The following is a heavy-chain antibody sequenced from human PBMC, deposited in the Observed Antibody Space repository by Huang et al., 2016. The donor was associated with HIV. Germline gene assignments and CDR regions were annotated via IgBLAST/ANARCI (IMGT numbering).Heavy chain of an antibody. Sequence: GSYYWSWIRQPAGKGLEWIGHIYTSGSTNYNPSLKSRVTMSVDTSKNQFSLKLSYVTAADTAVYYCAREGYSHGENAFDIWGQGTMVTVSS. CDR2: IYTSGST. J-gene: IGHJ3*02. V-gene: IGHV4-61*09. CDR1: GSYY. D-gene: IGHD2-21*01. CDR3: AREGYSHGENAFDI.